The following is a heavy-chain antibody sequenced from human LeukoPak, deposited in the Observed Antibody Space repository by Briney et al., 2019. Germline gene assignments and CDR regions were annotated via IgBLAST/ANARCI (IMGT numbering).Heavy chain of an antibody. Sequence: GESLKISRKGSGYSFTSYWIGWVRQMPGKGLEWMGIIYPGYSDTRYSPSFQGQVTISADKSISTAYLQWSSLKASDTAMYYRARQRQLAPYYYYYMDVWGKGTTVTVSS. J-gene: IGHJ6*03. CDR2: IYPGYSDT. CDR1: GYSFTSYW. D-gene: IGHD6-6*01. V-gene: IGHV5-51*01. CDR3: ARQRQLAPYYYYYMDV.